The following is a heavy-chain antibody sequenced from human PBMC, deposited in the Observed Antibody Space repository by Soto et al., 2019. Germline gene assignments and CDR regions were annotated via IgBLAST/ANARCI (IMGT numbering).Heavy chain of an antibody. CDR2: VSSDGSNK. J-gene: IGHJ4*02. Sequence: QVHLVESGGGVVQPGRSLRLSCAASGFTFTSCAMHWVRQAPGKGLEWVAVVSSDGSNKYYADSVKGRLTISRDNSKNMVYLQMISLRPEDTAVYYCARDSDAYYDSSGVSYYFDYWGQGAPVTVSS. V-gene: IGHV3-30*04. CDR1: GFTFTSCA. D-gene: IGHD3-22*01. CDR3: ARDSDAYYDSSGVSYYFDY.